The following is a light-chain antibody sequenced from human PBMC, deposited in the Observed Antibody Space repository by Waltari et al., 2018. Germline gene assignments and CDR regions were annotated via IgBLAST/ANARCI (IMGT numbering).Light chain of an antibody. CDR3: CSYAASYVV. CDR2: DVS. J-gene: IGLJ2*01. CDR1: PRDVGGFTY. V-gene: IGLV2-11*01. Sequence: QSALTQPRSVSGSPGQSVTIPCTGAPRDVGGFTYVSWYQQHPGKAPKLLIYDVSKRPSGVPDRFSGSKSGYTASLTISGLQAEDEADYYCCSYAASYVVFGGGTKLTVL.